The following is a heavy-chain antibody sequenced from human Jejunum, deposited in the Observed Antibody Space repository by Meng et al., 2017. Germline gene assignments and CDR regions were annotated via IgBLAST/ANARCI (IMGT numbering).Heavy chain of an antibody. J-gene: IGHJ4*02. CDR1: GGFASSGSYY. V-gene: IGHV4-61*01. Sequence: QGNLQGSGPGRGRPSETLSLTCTVSGGFASSGSYYWTWVRQSPGKGLEWIGYNFDNGRTNYNPSLKSRVTMSVDTSRNQFSLKLSSVTAADTAVYYCARDNWGSIDYWGQGVLVTVSS. CDR2: NFDNGRT. D-gene: IGHD7-27*01. CDR3: ARDNWGSIDY.